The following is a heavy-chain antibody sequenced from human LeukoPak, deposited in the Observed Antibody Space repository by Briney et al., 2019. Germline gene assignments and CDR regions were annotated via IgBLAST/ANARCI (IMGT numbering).Heavy chain of an antibody. CDR1: GFTVSSNY. J-gene: IGHJ4*02. Sequence: GGSLRLSCAASGFTVSSNYMSCVRQAPGKGLEWVSVIYSGGSTYYADSVKGRFTISRDNSKNTLYLQMNSLRAEDTAVYYCARDLAYSSGWSPYYFDYWGQGTLVTVSS. CDR3: ARDLAYSSGWSPYYFDY. CDR2: IYSGGST. D-gene: IGHD6-19*01. V-gene: IGHV3-66*01.